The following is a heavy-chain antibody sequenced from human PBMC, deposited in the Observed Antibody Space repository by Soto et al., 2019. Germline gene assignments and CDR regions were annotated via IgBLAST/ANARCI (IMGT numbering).Heavy chain of an antibody. CDR3: ARTTMVRGVIINWFDP. Sequence: ASVKVSCKASGYTFTSYDINWVRQATGQGLEWMGWMNPNSGNTGYAQKFQGRVTMTRNASISTAYMELSSLRSEDTAVYYCARTTMVRGVIINWFDPWGQGTLVTVSS. CDR2: MNPNSGNT. J-gene: IGHJ5*02. D-gene: IGHD3-10*01. CDR1: GYTFTSYD. V-gene: IGHV1-8*01.